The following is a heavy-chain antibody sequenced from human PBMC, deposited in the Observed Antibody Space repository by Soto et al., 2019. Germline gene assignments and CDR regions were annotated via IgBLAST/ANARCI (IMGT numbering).Heavy chain of an antibody. Sequence: GGSLRLSCAASGFTFSSYSMNWVRQAPGKGLEWVSSISSSSSYIYYADSVKGRFTISRDNAKNALYLQMNSLRAEETAVYYCARAAADSTIFGVVIRATNAFDIWGQGTMVTVSS. V-gene: IGHV3-21*01. D-gene: IGHD3-3*01. CDR3: ARAAADSTIFGVVIRATNAFDI. J-gene: IGHJ3*02. CDR2: ISSSSSYI. CDR1: GFTFSSYS.